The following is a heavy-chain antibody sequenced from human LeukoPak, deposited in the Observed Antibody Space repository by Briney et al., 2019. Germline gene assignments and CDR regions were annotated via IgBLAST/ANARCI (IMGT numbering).Heavy chain of an antibody. D-gene: IGHD1-7*01. Sequence: PSETLSLTCTVSGGSISSYYWSWIRQPAGKGLEWIGRIYTSGSTNYNPSLKSRVTMSVDTSKNQFSLKLSSVTAADTAVYYCARDHPGITGTRNYFDYWGQGTLVTVSS. CDR2: IYTSGST. V-gene: IGHV4-4*07. CDR1: GGSISSYY. J-gene: IGHJ4*02. CDR3: ARDHPGITGTRNYFDY.